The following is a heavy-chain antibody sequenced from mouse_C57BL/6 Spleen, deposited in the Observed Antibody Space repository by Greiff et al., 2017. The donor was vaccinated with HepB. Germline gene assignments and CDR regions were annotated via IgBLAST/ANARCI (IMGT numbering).Heavy chain of an antibody. D-gene: IGHD2-3*01. CDR3: ARGDGYYEGYYFDY. V-gene: IGHV5-17*01. J-gene: IGHJ2*01. CDR2: ISSGSSTI. Sequence: EVKLQESGGGLVKPGGSLKLSCAASGFTFSDYGMHWVRQAPEKGLEWVAYISSGSSTIYYADTVKGRFTISRDNAKNTLFLQMTCLRTEDTAMYYCARGDGYYEGYYFDYWGQGTTLTVSS. CDR1: GFTFSDYG.